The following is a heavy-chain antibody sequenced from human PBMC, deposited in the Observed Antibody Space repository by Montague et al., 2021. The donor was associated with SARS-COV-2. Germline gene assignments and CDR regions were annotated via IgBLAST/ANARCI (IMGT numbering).Heavy chain of an antibody. Sequence: SLRLSCAASGFTFSSYGMHWVRQAPGKGLEWVAVIWYDGSNKYYADSVKGRFTISRDNSKNPLYLQMNSLRAEDTAVYYCARDAASVTYYDILTGYYPPYYYYGMDVWGQGTTVTVSS. D-gene: IGHD3-9*01. CDR2: IWYDGSNK. CDR3: ARDAASVTYYDILTGYYPPYYYYGMDV. J-gene: IGHJ6*02. CDR1: GFTFSSYG. V-gene: IGHV3-33*01.